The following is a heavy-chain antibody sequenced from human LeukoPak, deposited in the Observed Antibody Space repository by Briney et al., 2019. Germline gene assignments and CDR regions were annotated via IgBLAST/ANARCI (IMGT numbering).Heavy chain of an antibody. D-gene: IGHD2-2*01. CDR1: GGSISSYY. Sequence: SETLSLTCTVSGGSISSYYWSWIRQPPGKGLEWIGYIHYSGSTNYNPSLKSRVTISVDTSKNQFSLKLSSVTAADTAVYYCARRSGIVVVGDYFDYWGQGTLVTVSS. CDR3: ARRSGIVVVGDYFDY. J-gene: IGHJ4*02. CDR2: IHYSGST. V-gene: IGHV4-59*08.